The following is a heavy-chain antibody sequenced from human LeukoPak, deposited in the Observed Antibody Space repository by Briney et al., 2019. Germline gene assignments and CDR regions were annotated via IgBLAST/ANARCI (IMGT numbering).Heavy chain of an antibody. CDR1: GYTFTGYY. D-gene: IGHD1-7*01. J-gene: IGHJ3*02. CDR3: ARGPEWNYGAFDI. CDR2: INPNSGGT. V-gene: IGHV1-2*02. Sequence: ASVKVSCKASGYTFTGYYMHWVRQAPGQGLEWMGWINPNSGGTNYAQKFQGRVTMTRDTSISTAYMELSRLRSDDTVVYYCARGPEWNYGAFDIWGQGTMVTVSS.